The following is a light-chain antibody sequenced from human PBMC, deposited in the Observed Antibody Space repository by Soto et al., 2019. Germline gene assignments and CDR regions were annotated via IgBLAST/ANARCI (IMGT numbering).Light chain of an antibody. CDR1: HVISSW. V-gene: IGKV1-12*01. CDR2: AAS. CDR3: QQTNDFPYT. Sequence: EIQMTPSPSSVSASVGDRVTITCRASHVISSWLAWYQQKPGKAPKLLIYAASRLQSGVPSRFSGSKSGADFSLTISSLQPEDVATYYCQQTNDFPYTFGQGTKLEIK. J-gene: IGKJ2*01.